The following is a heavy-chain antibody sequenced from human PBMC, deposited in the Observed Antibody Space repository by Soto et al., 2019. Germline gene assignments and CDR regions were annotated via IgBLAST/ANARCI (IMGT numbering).Heavy chain of an antibody. D-gene: IGHD4-4*01. CDR2: IKPDGSEI. J-gene: IGHJ1*01. Sequence: EVQLVESGGGLFQPGGSLRLSCAASVFSFSSYWMSWVRQVPGKGLEWVANIKPDGSEIDYVASVKGRFTISRDHANNSVYLQMNSLSAEDTAMYHCARSIPASQGNNWGQCTLVTVS. V-gene: IGHV3-7*05. CDR3: ARSIPASQGNN. CDR1: VFSFSSYW.